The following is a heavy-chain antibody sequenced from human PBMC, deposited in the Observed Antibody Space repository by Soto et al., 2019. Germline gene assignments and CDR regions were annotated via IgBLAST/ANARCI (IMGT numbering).Heavy chain of an antibody. V-gene: IGHV1-69*02. Sequence: SVKVSCKASGGTFSSYTISWVRQAPGQGLEWMGRIIPILGIANYAQKFQGRVTITADKSTSTAYMELSSLRSEDTAVYYCASRTMVRGRLTFDYWGQGTLVTVSS. CDR3: ASRTMVRGRLTFDY. CDR1: GGTFSSYT. D-gene: IGHD3-10*01. CDR2: IIPILGIA. J-gene: IGHJ4*02.